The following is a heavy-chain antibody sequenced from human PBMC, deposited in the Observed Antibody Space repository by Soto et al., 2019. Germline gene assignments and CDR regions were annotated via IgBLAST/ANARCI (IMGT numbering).Heavy chain of an antibody. CDR3: ARGLGPPLYSYVYLFLY. CDR2: INHSGST. Sequence: PSETLSLTCAVYGGSFSGYYWSWIRQPPGKGLEWIGEINHSGSTNYNPSLKSRVTISVDTSKNQFSLKLSSVTAADTAVYYCARGLGPPLYSYVYLFLYWGQGTLVTVSS. J-gene: IGHJ4*02. V-gene: IGHV4-34*01. D-gene: IGHD5-18*01. CDR1: GGSFSGYY.